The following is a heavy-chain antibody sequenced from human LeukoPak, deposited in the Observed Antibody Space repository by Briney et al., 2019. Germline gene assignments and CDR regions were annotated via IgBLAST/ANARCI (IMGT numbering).Heavy chain of an antibody. Sequence: GGSLRLSCAASGFTFSSYGMHWVRQAPGKGLEWVAVIWYDGSNKYYADSVKGRFTISRDNSKNTLYLQMNSLRAEDTAVYYCARERITMIVVSKGLDYWGQGTLVTVSS. CDR1: GFTFSSYG. V-gene: IGHV3-33*01. CDR3: ARERITMIVVSKGLDY. CDR2: IWYDGSNK. D-gene: IGHD3-22*01. J-gene: IGHJ4*02.